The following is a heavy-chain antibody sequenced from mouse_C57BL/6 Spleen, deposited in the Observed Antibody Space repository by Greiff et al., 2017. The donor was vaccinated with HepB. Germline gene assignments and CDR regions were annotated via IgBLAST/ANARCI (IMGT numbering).Heavy chain of an antibody. D-gene: IGHD1-1*01. J-gene: IGHJ3*01. CDR1: GYTFTSYW. CDR2: IHPNSGST. V-gene: IGHV1-64*01. Sequence: VQLQQPGAELVKPGASVKLSCKASGYTFTSYWMHWVKQRPGQGLEWIGMIHPNSGSTNYNEKFKSKATLTVDKSSSTAYMQLSSLTSEDSAVYYCARTVTVPAWFAYWGQGTLVTVSA. CDR3: ARTVTVPAWFAY.